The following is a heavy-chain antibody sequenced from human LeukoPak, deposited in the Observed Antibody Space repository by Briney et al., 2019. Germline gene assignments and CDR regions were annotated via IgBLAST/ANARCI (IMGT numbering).Heavy chain of an antibody. V-gene: IGHV3-21*01. D-gene: IGHD3-10*01. CDR2: ISSSSNYI. CDR1: GFTFSSYS. CDR3: ARDPQYYYGSGSPTFDY. J-gene: IGHJ4*02. Sequence: GGSLRLSCAASGFTFSSYSMNWVRQAPGRGLEWVSSISSSSNYIYYADSMKGRFTISRDNAKNSLYLQMNSLRAEDTAVYYCARDPQYYYGSGSPTFDYWGQGTLVTVSS.